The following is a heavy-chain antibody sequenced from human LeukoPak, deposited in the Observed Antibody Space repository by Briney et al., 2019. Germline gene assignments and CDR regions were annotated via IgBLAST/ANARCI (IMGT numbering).Heavy chain of an antibody. V-gene: IGHV3-11*01. CDR3: ARGGALGMDV. CDR2: ISGVASDI. D-gene: IGHD1-26*01. J-gene: IGHJ6*02. Sequence: GGSLRLSCAASGFTFSDYYMTWIRQAPGKGLEWVSYISGVASDIYYGDSVKGRFTISRDNAKISVYLQMNSLRAEDTAVYYCARGGALGMDVWGQGTTVTVSS. CDR1: GFTFSDYY.